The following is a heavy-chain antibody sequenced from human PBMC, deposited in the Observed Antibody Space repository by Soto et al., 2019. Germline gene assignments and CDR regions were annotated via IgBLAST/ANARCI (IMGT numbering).Heavy chain of an antibody. D-gene: IGHD3-10*01. CDR2: IYYSGST. Sequence: PSETLSLTCTVSGGSISSYYWSWIRQPPGKGLEWIGYIYYSGSTNYNPSLKSRVTISVDTSKNQFSLKLSSVTAADTAVYYCASSGYYGSGSYYKVGMDVWGQGTTVTVSS. CDR1: GGSISSYY. CDR3: ASSGYYGSGSYYKVGMDV. J-gene: IGHJ6*02. V-gene: IGHV4-59*01.